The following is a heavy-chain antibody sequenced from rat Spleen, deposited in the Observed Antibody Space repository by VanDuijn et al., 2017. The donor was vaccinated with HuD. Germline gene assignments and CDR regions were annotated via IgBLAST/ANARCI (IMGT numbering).Heavy chain of an antibody. CDR2: ISYDGSNT. V-gene: IGHV5-29*01. CDR1: GFTFSDYS. D-gene: IGHD1-11*01. Sequence: EVQLVESGGGLVQPGRSLKLSCAASGFTFSDYSMAWVRQAPTKGLEWVATISYDGSNTHYRDSVKGRFTIFRENAKSTLSLQMDSLRSEDTATYYCARHVYGGYSEGYFDYWGQGVMVTVSS. J-gene: IGHJ2*01. CDR3: ARHVYGGYSEGYFDY.